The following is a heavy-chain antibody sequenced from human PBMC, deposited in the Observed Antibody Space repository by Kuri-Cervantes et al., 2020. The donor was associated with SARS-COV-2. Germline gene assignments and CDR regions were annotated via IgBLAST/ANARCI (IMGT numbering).Heavy chain of an antibody. CDR1: GFTFSSYS. D-gene: IGHD3-9*01. J-gene: IGHJ4*02. Sequence: GGSLRLSCAASGFTFSSYSMHWVRQAPGKGLEWVSSISSSSSYIYYADSVKGRFTISRDNAKNSLYLQMNSLRAEDTAVYYCARDSLDWFIPLDYWGQGTLVTVSS. V-gene: IGHV3-21*01. CDR2: ISSSSSYI. CDR3: ARDSLDWFIPLDY.